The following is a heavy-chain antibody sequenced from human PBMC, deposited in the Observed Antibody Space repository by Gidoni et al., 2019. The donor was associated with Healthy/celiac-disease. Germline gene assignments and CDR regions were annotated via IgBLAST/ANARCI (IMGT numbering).Heavy chain of an antibody. CDR3: ARARGLYFDY. CDR1: GFTFSSYS. J-gene: IGHJ4*02. Sequence: EVQLVESGGGLVQPGGSLRLSCAASGFTFSSYSMNWVRQAPGKGLGWVSSISSSSSYIYYADSVKGRFTISRDNAKNSLYLQMNSLRAEDTAVYYCARARGLYFDYWGQGTLVTVSS. V-gene: IGHV3-21*01. CDR2: ISSSSSYI. D-gene: IGHD3-10*01.